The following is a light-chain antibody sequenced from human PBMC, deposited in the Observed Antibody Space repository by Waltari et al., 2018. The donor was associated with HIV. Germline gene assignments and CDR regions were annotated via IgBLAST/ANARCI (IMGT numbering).Light chain of an antibody. J-gene: IGKJ1*01. V-gene: IGKV3-15*01. CDR1: QSVSGN. CDR2: GTS. Sequence: TQSPATLSVSPGERATLSCRASQSVSGNLAWYQQKAGQAPRLLIHGTSTRATGIPARFSGGGSGTEFTLTISSLQSEDFAVYHCQQYNNWPWTFGQGTKVEIK. CDR3: QQYNNWPWT.